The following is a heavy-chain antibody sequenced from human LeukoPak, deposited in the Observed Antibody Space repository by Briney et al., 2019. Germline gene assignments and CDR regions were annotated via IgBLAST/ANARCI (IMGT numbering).Heavy chain of an antibody. D-gene: IGHD3-22*01. J-gene: IGHJ3*02. Sequence: PGGSLRLSCAASGFTVSSNYMSWVRQAPGKGLEWVSVIYAGGRTLYADSVKGRFTISRDNSKNTLYPQMNSLRADDTAVYYCARDYYDSSGYPTLPLAFDIWGQGTMVTVSS. CDR3: ARDYYDSSGYPTLPLAFDI. CDR2: IYAGGRT. CDR1: GFTVSSNY. V-gene: IGHV3-53*01.